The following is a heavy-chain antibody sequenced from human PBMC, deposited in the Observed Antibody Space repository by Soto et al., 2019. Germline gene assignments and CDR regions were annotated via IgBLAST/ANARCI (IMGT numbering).Heavy chain of an antibody. V-gene: IGHV4-59*01. J-gene: IGHJ3*02. CDR2: IYYSGST. Sequence: SETLSLTCTVSGGSISSYYWSWIRQPPGKGLEWIGYIYYSGSTNYNPSLKSRVTISVDTSKNQFSLKLSSVTAADTAVYYCARVYSSSFQPDAFDIWGQGTMVTVSS. D-gene: IGHD6-6*01. CDR3: ARVYSSSFQPDAFDI. CDR1: GGSISSYY.